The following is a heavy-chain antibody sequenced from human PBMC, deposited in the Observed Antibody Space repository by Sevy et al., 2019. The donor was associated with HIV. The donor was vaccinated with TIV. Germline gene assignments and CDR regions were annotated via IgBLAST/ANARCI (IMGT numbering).Heavy chain of an antibody. D-gene: IGHD2-15*01. CDR2: ISGAGTTS. CDR3: AKGWPSDY. J-gene: IGHJ4*02. CDR1: GFTFRNYA. V-gene: IGHV3-23*01. Sequence: GGSLRLSCAASGFTFRNYAMAWVRQAPGRGLEWVSSISGAGTTSDYADPVKGRFTISRDNSKSTLYLEMNNLRADDTAVYYCAKGWPSDYWGQGTLVTVSS.